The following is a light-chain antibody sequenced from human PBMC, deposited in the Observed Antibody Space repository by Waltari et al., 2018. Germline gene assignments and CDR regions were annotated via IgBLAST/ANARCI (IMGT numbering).Light chain of an antibody. CDR1: SSAIGSSNY. CDR3: CSYTSANTVV. Sequence: QSALTQPAPLSASPGQSITIPCPGTSSAIGSSNYISWYQQHPNKAPQLLIYEDRTRASWVSHRFSASKSGNTASLTISGLQAEDEADYFCCSYTSANTVVFGGGTKLTVL. V-gene: IGLV2-14*01. CDR2: EDR. J-gene: IGLJ3*02.